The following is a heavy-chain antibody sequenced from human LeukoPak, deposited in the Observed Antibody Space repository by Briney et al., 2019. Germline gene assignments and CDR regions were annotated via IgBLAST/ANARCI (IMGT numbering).Heavy chain of an antibody. CDR3: ARRSIRAAFDY. D-gene: IGHD2-15*01. J-gene: IGHJ4*02. CDR1: GGSFSGYY. Sequence: PSETLPLTCAVYGGSFSGYYWSWIRQPPGKGLEWIGEINHSGSTNYNPSLKSRVTISVDTSKNQFPLKLSSVTAADTAVYYCARRSIRAAFDYWGQGTLVTASS. V-gene: IGHV4-34*01. CDR2: INHSGST.